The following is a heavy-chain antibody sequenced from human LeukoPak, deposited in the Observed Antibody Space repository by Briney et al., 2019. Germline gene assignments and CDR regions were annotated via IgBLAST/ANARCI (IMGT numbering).Heavy chain of an antibody. CDR1: GFTFISYS. D-gene: IGHD4-11*01. V-gene: IGHV3-48*01. J-gene: IGHJ4*02. Sequence: GGPLRLSCAASGFTFISYSMNWVRQAPGKGLEWVSYISSSSSTIYYADSVKGRFTISRDNAKNSLYLQMNSLRAEDTAVYYCARDLTTVTNWGQGTLVTVSS. CDR2: ISSSSSTI. CDR3: ARDLTTVTN.